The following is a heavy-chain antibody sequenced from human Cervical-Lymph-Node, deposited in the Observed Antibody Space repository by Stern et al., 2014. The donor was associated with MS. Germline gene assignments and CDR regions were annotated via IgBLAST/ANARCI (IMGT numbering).Heavy chain of an antibody. D-gene: IGHD6-19*01. V-gene: IGHV1-2*02. Sequence: VQLVESGAEVKKPGASLKVSCKTSRYTFTAYSFHWVRQAHGQGLHWMGWINPNTGDTTYAKTFRGRVTMTRDSSINTVYMELSRLTSDDTAVYYCAAVSTTSSASPFDYWGQGTLLTVSS. J-gene: IGHJ4*02. CDR3: AAVSTTSSASPFDY. CDR1: RYTFTAYS. CDR2: INPNTGDT.